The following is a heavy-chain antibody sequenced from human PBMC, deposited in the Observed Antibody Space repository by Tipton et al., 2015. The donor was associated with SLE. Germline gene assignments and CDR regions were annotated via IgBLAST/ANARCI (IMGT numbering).Heavy chain of an antibody. CDR3: ARVPPDWGGDYYMDV. CDR2: IHHSGST. V-gene: IGHV4-34*09. Sequence: LRLSCAVYGGSFSGYYWSWIRQPPGKGLEWIGDIHHSGSTNYKPSLKSRVTISVDTSKNQFSLKLSSVTAADTAVYYCARVPPDWGGDYYMDVWGKGTTVSVSS. J-gene: IGHJ6*03. CDR1: GGSFSGYY. D-gene: IGHD7-27*01.